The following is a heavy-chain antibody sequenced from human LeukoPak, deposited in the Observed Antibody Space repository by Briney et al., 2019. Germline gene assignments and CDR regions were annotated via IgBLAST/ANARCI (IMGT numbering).Heavy chain of an antibody. J-gene: IGHJ3*02. Sequence: PSETLSLTCTVSGGSISSSSYYWGWIRQPPGKGLEWIGSIYYSGSTYYNPSLKSRVTVSVDTSKNQFSLKLSSVTAADTAVYYCVSHYNDYGDYGAFDIWGQGTMVTVSS. CDR3: VSHYNDYGDYGAFDI. CDR1: GGSISSSSYY. D-gene: IGHD4-17*01. V-gene: IGHV4-39*01. CDR2: IYYSGST.